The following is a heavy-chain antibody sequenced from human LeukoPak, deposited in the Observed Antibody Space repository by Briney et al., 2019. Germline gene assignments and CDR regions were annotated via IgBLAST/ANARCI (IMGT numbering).Heavy chain of an antibody. CDR3: ARQYSSGWWERLIDY. CDR2: ISWNSGSI. Sequence: GGSLRLSCAASGFTFSTCAMNWVRQAPGKGLEWVSGISWNSGSIGYADSVKGRFTISRDNAKNSLYLQMNSLRAEDTAVYYCARQYSSGWWERLIDYWGQGTLVTVSS. CDR1: GFTFSTCA. J-gene: IGHJ4*02. D-gene: IGHD6-19*01. V-gene: IGHV3-48*04.